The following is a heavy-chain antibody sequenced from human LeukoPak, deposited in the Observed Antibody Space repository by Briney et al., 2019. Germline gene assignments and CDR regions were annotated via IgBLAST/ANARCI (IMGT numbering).Heavy chain of an antibody. CDR2: IYHSGST. D-gene: IGHD3-22*01. V-gene: IGHV4-4*02. Sequence: SETLSLTCAVSSASISSSKWWRWVRQPPGKGLEWLGEIYHSGSTNYNPSLKSRVTISVDKSKNQFSLKLSSVTAADTAVYFCARSADSVITRGAFDIWGQGTMVTVSS. CDR3: ARSADSVITRGAFDI. CDR1: SASISSSKW. J-gene: IGHJ3*02.